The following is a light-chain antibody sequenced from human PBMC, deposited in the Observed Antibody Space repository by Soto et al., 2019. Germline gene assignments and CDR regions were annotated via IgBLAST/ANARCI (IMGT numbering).Light chain of an antibody. CDR3: QSADSSGTYNYV. V-gene: IGLV3-25*02. Sequence: SYELTQPPSVSVSPGQTARITCSGHALTKQFVYWYQQKPGQAPVLVIYKDSERPSGIPERFSGSSSGTTVTLTISGVQAEDEADYYCQSADSSGTYNYVFGTGTKVTVL. CDR2: KDS. J-gene: IGLJ1*01. CDR1: ALTKQF.